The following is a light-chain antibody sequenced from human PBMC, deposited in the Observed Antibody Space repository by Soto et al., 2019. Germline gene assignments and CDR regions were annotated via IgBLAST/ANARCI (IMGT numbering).Light chain of an antibody. CDR3: LQDHNYPWT. CDR1: QGIRDD. J-gene: IGKJ1*01. V-gene: IGKV1-6*01. Sequence: AIQMTQSPSSLSASVGDRVTITCRASQGIRDDLGWYQQKPGKAPKLLIYSASSLQSGVPSRFSGSGSGTDFTLTISSLQPEDFATYYCLQDHNYPWTFGQGTKVDIK. CDR2: SAS.